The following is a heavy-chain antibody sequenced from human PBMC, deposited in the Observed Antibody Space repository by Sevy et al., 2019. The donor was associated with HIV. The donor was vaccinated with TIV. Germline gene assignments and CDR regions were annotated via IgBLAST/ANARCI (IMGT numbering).Heavy chain of an antibody. Sequence: GGSLRLSCVASGFTFSSYSMNWVRQAPGKGLEWVSSISSSSNYIYYADSVKGRFTISRDNAKNSLYLQMNSLRAEDTAVYYCVRDLIRTLWYFDLWGRGTLVTVSS. CDR3: VRDLIRTLWYFDL. V-gene: IGHV3-21*01. J-gene: IGHJ2*01. CDR2: ISSSSNYI. D-gene: IGHD3-22*01. CDR1: GFTFSSYS.